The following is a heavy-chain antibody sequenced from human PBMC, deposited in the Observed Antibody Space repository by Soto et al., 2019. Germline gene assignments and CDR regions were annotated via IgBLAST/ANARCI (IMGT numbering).Heavy chain of an antibody. V-gene: IGHV3-21*01. CDR3: AREVEGAYDFWSGYYINYYYYGMDV. J-gene: IGHJ6*02. D-gene: IGHD3-3*01. CDR1: GFTFSSYS. CDR2: ISSSSSYI. Sequence: GGSLRLSCAGSGFTFSSYSMNWVRQAPGKGLEWVSSISSSSSYIYYADSVKGRFTISRDNAKNSLYLQMNSLRAEDTAVYYCAREVEGAYDFWSGYYINYYYYGMDVWGQGTTVTVSS.